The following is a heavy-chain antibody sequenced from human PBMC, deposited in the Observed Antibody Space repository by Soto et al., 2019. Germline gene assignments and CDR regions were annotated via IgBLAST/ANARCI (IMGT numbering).Heavy chain of an antibody. J-gene: IGHJ6*03. V-gene: IGHV4-59*08. CDR3: RYLDV. CDR2: IYYSGST. Sequence: SETLSLTCTVSGGSISSYYWSWIRQPPGKGLEWIGYIYYSGSTNYNPSLKSRVTISVDTSKNQFSLKLSSGTAADTAVYYCRYLDVWGKGTTVTVS. CDR1: GGSISSYY.